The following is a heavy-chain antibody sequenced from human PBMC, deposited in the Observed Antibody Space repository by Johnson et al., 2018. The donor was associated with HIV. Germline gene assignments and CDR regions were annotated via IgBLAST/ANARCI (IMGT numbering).Heavy chain of an antibody. CDR3: AKGGSSGWYLEI. V-gene: IGHV3-66*01. D-gene: IGHD6-13*01. CDR1: GFTFSDYY. J-gene: IGHJ3*02. CDR2: IYSGGST. Sequence: VQLVESGGGLVKPGGSLRLSCAASGFTFSDYYMSWIRQAPGKGLEWVSVIYSGGSTYYTDSVKGRFTISRDNSKNTLYLQMNSLRAEDTAMYYCAKGGSSGWYLEIWGQGTMVTVSS.